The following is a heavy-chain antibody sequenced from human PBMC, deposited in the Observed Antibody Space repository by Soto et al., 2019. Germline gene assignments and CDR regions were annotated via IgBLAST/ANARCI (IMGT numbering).Heavy chain of an antibody. CDR3: AKDTYYYGSGSYYSPNFDY. CDR1: GFTFDDYA. Sequence: GGSLRLSCAASGFTFDDYAMHWVRQAPGKGLEWVSGISWNSGSIGYADSVKGRFTISRDNAKNSLYLQMNSLRAEDTALYYCAKDTYYYGSGSYYSPNFDYWGQGTLVTVSS. J-gene: IGHJ4*02. D-gene: IGHD3-10*01. V-gene: IGHV3-9*01. CDR2: ISWNSGSI.